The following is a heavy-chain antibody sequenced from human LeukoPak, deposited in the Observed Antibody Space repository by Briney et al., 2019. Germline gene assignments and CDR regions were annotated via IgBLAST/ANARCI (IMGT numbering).Heavy chain of an antibody. CDR2: ILYDGSNK. J-gene: IGHJ4*02. CDR1: GFTFSSYG. V-gene: IGHV3-30*02. D-gene: IGHD2-15*01. CDR3: ANERVRYCSGGSCNLFDY. Sequence: PGGSLRLSCAASGFTFSSYGMHWVRQAPGKGLEWVAFILYDGSNKYYADSVKGRFTISRDNSKNTLYLQMNSLRAEDTAVYYCANERVRYCSGGSCNLFDYWGQGTLVTVSS.